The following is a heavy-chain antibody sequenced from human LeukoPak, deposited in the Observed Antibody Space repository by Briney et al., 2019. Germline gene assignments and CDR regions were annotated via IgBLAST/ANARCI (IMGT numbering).Heavy chain of an antibody. CDR2: ISSYNGNT. CDR3: ATLKTECSYDET. V-gene: IGHV1-18*01. CDR1: NYTFTGYG. D-gene: IGHD5-18*01. J-gene: IGHJ5*02. Sequence: ASVKVSCKASNYTFTGYGISWVRQAPGQGLEWMGWISSYNGNTDYAQKLQGRVTMTTDTSTSTAYMELKSLRSDDTAVYYCATLKTECSYDETWGQGTLVTVSS.